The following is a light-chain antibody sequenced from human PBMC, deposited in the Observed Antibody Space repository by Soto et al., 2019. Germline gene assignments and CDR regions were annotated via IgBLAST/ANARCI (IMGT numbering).Light chain of an antibody. CDR2: DAS. J-gene: IGKJ1*01. V-gene: IGKV3-20*01. CDR1: QNIHNH. CDR3: QQYGSSFTWT. Sequence: MSQSPATLSVSPGERVTLSCRASQNIHNHMSWFLQKPGQAPRLLIYDASNRATGIPDRFSGSGSGTDFTLTISRLEPEDFAVYYCQQYGSSFTWTFGQGTKVDIK.